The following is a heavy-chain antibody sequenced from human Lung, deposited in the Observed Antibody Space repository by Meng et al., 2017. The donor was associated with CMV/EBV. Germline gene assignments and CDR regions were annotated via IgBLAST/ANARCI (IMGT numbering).Heavy chain of an antibody. V-gene: IGHV6-1*01. Sequence: SETLSLXCAISGDSVSTNTATWHWIRQSPSGGREWLGRTYYRSKSYNDYAVSVRGRITINPDTSKNQFSLQLNSVTPDDTDLYFCARATSRDWSNYFDSWGQGTLVTVSS. CDR1: GDSVSTNTAT. CDR2: TYYRSKSYN. D-gene: IGHD3/OR15-3a*01. CDR3: ARATSRDWSNYFDS. J-gene: IGHJ4*02.